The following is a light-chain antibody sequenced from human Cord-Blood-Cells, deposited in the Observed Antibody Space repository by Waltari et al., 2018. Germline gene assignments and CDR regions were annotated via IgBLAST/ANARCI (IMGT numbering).Light chain of an antibody. CDR3: SSYAGSNNLV. CDR2: EVS. V-gene: IGLV2-8*01. Sequence: QSALTQPPSASWSPGQSVTISCTGTSSDVGGYNYVSWYQQHPGKAPKLMIYEVSKRPSGVPDRFSGSKSGNTASLTVSGLQAEEEADYYCSSYAGSNNLVFGGGTKLTVL. J-gene: IGLJ2*01. CDR1: SSDVGGYNY.